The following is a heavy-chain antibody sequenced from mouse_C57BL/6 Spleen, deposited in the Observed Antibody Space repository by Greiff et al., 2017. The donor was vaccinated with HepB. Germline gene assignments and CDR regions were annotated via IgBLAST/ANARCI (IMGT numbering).Heavy chain of an antibody. J-gene: IGHJ1*03. CDR3: AREADYDGSSWYFDV. CDR2: ISSGGSYT. Sequence: EVNLVESGGDLVKPGGSLKLSCAASGFTFSSYGMSWVRQTPDKRLEWVATISSGGSYTYYPDSVKGRSTISRDNAKNTLYLQMSSLRSEDTAMYYCAREADYDGSSWYFDVWGTGTTVTVSS. V-gene: IGHV5-6*01. D-gene: IGHD1-1*01. CDR1: GFTFSSYG.